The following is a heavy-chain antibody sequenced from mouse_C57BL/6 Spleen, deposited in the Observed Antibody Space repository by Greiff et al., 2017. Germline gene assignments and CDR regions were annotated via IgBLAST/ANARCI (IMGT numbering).Heavy chain of an antibody. J-gene: IGHJ3*01. CDR1: GYTFTSYW. CDR2: INPSNGGT. D-gene: IGHD2-4*01. V-gene: IGHV1-53*01. CDR3: ARGEIYYDYVEFGG. Sequence: QVQLQQPGTELVKPGASVKLSCKASGYTFTSYWMNWVKQRPGHGLEWIGNINPSNGGTNYNEKFKSKATLTVDKSSSTAYMQLSSLTSEDSAVYCCARGEIYYDYVEFGGWGQRALVT.